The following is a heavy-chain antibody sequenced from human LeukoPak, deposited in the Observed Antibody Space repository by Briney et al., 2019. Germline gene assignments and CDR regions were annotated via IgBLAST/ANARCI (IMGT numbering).Heavy chain of an antibody. CDR2: ISYDGSNK. Sequence: GGSLRLSCAASGFTFSSYAMHWVRQAPGKGLEWVAVISYDGSNKYYADSVKGRFTISRDNSKNTLYLQMNSLRAEDTAVYYCARVASVVVVAATPYYFDYRGQGTLVTVSS. CDR1: GFTFSSYA. V-gene: IGHV3-30*04. D-gene: IGHD2-15*01. J-gene: IGHJ4*02. CDR3: ARVASVVVVAATPYYFDY.